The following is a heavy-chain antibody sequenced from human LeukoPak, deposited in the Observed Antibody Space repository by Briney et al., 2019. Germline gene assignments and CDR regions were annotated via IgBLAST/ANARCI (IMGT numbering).Heavy chain of an antibody. V-gene: IGHV1-2*02. J-gene: IGHJ4*02. Sequence: ASVKVSCKASGYTFTGYYMHWVRQAPGQGLEWMGWINPNSGGTNYAQKFQGRVTMTRDTSISTAYMELSRLRSDDTAVYYCARNHDYGGPFPHYFDYWGQGTLVTVSS. CDR2: INPNSGGT. CDR1: GYTFTGYY. D-gene: IGHD4-23*01. CDR3: ARNHDYGGPFPHYFDY.